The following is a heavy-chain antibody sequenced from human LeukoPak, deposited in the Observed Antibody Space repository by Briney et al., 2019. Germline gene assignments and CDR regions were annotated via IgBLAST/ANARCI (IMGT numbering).Heavy chain of an antibody. D-gene: IGHD1-26*01. CDR3: ARGTRSGQWELLVWSDY. CDR1: GYTFTSYY. J-gene: IGHJ4*02. Sequence: GASVKVSCKASGYTFTSYYMHWVRQAPGQGLEWMGWINPNSGGTNYAQKFQGRVTMTRDTSISTAYMELSRLRSDDTAVYYCARGTRSGQWELLVWSDYWGQGTLVTVSS. CDR2: INPNSGGT. V-gene: IGHV1-2*02.